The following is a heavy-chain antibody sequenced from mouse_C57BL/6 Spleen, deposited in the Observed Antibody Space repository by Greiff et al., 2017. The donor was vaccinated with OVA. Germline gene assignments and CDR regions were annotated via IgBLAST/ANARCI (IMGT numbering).Heavy chain of an antibody. CDR2: INPGSGGT. J-gene: IGHJ2*01. V-gene: IGHV1-54*01. D-gene: IGHD1-1*01. Sequence: QVQLQQSGAELVRPGTSVKVSCKASGYAFTNYLIEWVKQRPGQGLEWIGVINPGSGGTNYNEKFKGKATLTADKSSSTAYMQLSSLTSEDSAVYVCARNPIDTYDSSTHFDYWGQGTTLTVSS. CDR1: GYAFTNYL. CDR3: ARNPIDTYDSSTHFDY.